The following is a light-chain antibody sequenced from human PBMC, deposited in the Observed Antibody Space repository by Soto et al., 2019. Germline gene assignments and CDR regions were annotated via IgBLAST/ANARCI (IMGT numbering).Light chain of an antibody. CDR1: QSINSY. CDR3: QQYNNWLRT. CDR2: DTS. V-gene: IGKV3-11*01. J-gene: IGKJ1*01. Sequence: EIVLTQSPATLSLSPGARGPLSCRASQSINSYLAWYQQKPGQAPRLLIYDTSNRATGIPPRFSGSGSGTDFTLTISSLEPEDFAVYYCQQYNNWLRTFGQGTKVDIK.